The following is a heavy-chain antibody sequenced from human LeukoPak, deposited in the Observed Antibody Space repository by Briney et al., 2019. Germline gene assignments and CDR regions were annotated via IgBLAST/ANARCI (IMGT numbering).Heavy chain of an antibody. Sequence: SQTPSLTCAISGDSVSSNSATWNWIRQSPSRGLEWLGRTYYRSRWYSDYAVSVKSRITINTDTSKNQFSLQLNSVTPEDTAIYYCARVKRMAVASLYYFDSWGQGTLVTVSS. D-gene: IGHD6-19*01. CDR3: ARVKRMAVASLYYFDS. V-gene: IGHV6-1*01. J-gene: IGHJ4*02. CDR2: TYYRSRWYS. CDR1: GDSVSSNSAT.